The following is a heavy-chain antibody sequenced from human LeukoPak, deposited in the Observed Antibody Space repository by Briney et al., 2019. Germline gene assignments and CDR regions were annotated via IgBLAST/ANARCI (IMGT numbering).Heavy chain of an antibody. D-gene: IGHD4-11*01. CDR1: GFTLSHFG. J-gene: IGHJ1*01. CDR3: AKDAQRGFDYSNSLEY. CDR2: IWSDGTNK. V-gene: IGHV3-33*06. Sequence: GGSLRLSCVASGFTLSHFGFHWVRQAPGKGLEWVAVIWSDGTNKYYGDSVKGRFIIYRDDSHNTVYLQMNSLRVEDTAVYYCAKDAQRGFDYSNSLEYWGQGSLVTVSS.